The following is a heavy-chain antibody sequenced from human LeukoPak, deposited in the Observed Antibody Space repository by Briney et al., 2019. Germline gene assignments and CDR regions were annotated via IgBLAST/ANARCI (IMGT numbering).Heavy chain of an antibody. V-gene: IGHV3-7*03. CDR2: IKQDGSEK. Sequence: GGSLRLSCAASAFTFSNYWMSWVRQAPGKGLGWAASIKQDGSEKYYVDSVEGRFTISRDNAKNSLYLQMNSLRAEDTAVYYCARSPGYSYGYVFDYWGQGTLVTVSS. CDR1: AFTFSNYW. D-gene: IGHD5-18*01. CDR3: ARSPGYSYGYVFDY. J-gene: IGHJ4*02.